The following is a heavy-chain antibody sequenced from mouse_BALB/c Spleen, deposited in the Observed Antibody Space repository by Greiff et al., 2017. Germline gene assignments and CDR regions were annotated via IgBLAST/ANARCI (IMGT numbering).Heavy chain of an antibody. Sequence: EVQGVESGGGLVQPKGSLKLSCAASGFTFNTYAMNWVRQAPGKGLEWVARIRSKSNNYATYYANSVKDRFTISRDDSQSMLYLQMNNLKTEDTAMYYCVRLRLGDWYFDVWGAGTTVTVSS. CDR1: GFTFNTYA. CDR2: IRSKSNNYAT. D-gene: IGHD1-2*01. J-gene: IGHJ1*01. V-gene: IGHV10-1*02. CDR3: VRLRLGDWYFDV.